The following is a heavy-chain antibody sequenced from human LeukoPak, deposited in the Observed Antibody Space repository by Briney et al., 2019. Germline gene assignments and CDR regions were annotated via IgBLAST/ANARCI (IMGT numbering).Heavy chain of an antibody. CDR1: GFTFSSYS. J-gene: IGHJ3*02. Sequence: GGSLRLSCAASGFTFSSYSMNWVRQAPGKGLEWVSSISSSSSYIYYADSVKGRFTISRDNAKNSLYLQMNSLRAEDTALYHCARETPGHAFDIWGQGTMVTVS. V-gene: IGHV3-21*04. CDR2: ISSSSSYI. CDR3: ARETPGHAFDI.